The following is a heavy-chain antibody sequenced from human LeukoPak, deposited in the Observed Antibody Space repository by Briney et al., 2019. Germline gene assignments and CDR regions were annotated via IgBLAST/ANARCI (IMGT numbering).Heavy chain of an antibody. V-gene: IGHV4-39*01. D-gene: IGHD7-27*01. CDR1: GGSISSSTYY. Sequence: PSETLSLTCTVSGGSISSSTYYWGWIRQPPGKGLEWIGSIYYSGSTYYTPSLKSRVTISVDASKNQFSLKLSSVTAADTAVYYCARRDWGQYYFDYWGQGTLVPVSS. CDR3: ARRDWGQYYFDY. J-gene: IGHJ4*02. CDR2: IYYSGST.